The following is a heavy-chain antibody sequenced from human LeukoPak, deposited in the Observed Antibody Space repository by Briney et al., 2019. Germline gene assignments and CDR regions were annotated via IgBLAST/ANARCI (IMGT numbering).Heavy chain of an antibody. J-gene: IGHJ4*02. CDR1: GGLMNTYY. Sequence: PWVTLSLTCTLSGGLMNTYYERWIRHPPGGGREWLGSIYYRGITTYNHCLQSRVTVSVDMAKNQFSLRLASVTAAGTAVYYGATSPEYCSGGNCYRFDHWGQGSLVTVSS. CDR2: IYYRGIT. CDR3: ATSPEYCSGGNCYRFDH. D-gene: IGHD2-15*01. V-gene: IGHV4-59*08.